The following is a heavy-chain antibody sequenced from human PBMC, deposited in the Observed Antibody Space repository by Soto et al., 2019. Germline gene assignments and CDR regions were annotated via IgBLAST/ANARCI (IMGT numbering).Heavy chain of an antibody. CDR1: GGTFSSYA. CDR3: ARDPPYYYDSSGYAFDY. D-gene: IGHD3-22*01. CDR2: IIPIFGTA. V-gene: IGHV1-69*13. J-gene: IGHJ4*02. Sequence: SVKVSCKASGGTFSSYAISWVRQAPGQGLEWMGGIIPIFGTANYAQKFQGRVTITADESTSTAYMELSSLRSEDTAVYYCARDPPYYYDSSGYAFDYWGQGTLVTVSS.